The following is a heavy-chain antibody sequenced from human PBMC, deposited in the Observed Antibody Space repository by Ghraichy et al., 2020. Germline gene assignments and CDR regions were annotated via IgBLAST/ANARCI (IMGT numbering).Heavy chain of an antibody. V-gene: IGHV1-2*02. D-gene: IGHD5-24*01. Sequence: ASVKVSCKASGYTFTDYYMHWVRQAPGQGLEWMGWINPNSGDTNYAQKFQGRVAMTRDTSISTAYMELSRLRSDDTAVYYCAREGAKEVGYNYGSVGMDVWGQGTTVTVSS. J-gene: IGHJ6*02. CDR1: GYTFTDYY. CDR3: AREGAKEVGYNYGSVGMDV. CDR2: INPNSGDT.